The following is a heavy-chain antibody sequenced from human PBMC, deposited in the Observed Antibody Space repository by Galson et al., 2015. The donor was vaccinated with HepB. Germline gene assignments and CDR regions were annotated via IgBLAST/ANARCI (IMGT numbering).Heavy chain of an antibody. CDR3: ARGYSSGWYVDY. CDR2: IYYSGST. Sequence: ETLSLTCTVSGGSISSSSYYWGWIRQPPGKGLEWIGSIYYSGSTYYNPSLKSRVTISVDTSKNQFSLKLSSVTAADTAVYYCARGYSSGWYVDYWGQGTLVTVSS. J-gene: IGHJ4*02. D-gene: IGHD6-19*01. CDR1: GGSISSSSYY. V-gene: IGHV4-39*01.